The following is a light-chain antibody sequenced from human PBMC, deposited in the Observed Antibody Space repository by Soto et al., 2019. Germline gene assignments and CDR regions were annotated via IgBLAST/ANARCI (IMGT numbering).Light chain of an antibody. CDR3: QQYGSSLYT. V-gene: IGKV3-20*01. CDR2: GAS. CDR1: QSVSSKC. Sequence: IVLTQSPGTLSLSPGERATLSCRASQSVSSKCLAWYQHKPGQAPRLLIYGASTRATGIPDRFSGSGSGTDCTLTISRLEPEDFALYYCQQYGSSLYTFGQGTKLEIK. J-gene: IGKJ2*01.